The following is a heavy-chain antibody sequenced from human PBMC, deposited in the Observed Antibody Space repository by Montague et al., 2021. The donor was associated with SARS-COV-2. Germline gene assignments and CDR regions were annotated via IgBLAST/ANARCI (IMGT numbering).Heavy chain of an antibody. V-gene: IGHV3-11*01. CDR2: ISDSSTTK. J-gene: IGHJ4*02. CDR1: GFMFSDYD. Sequence: SLRLSCAASGFMFSDYDMSWVRQAPGKGLEWVSYISDSSTTKDYAGSVKGRFTISRDNAKKSLYLQMNSLRVEDTAVYYCVRDEITLVRGLIVRRLDSWGQGTPVTVPP. CDR3: VRDEITLVRGLIVRRLDS. D-gene: IGHD3-10*01.